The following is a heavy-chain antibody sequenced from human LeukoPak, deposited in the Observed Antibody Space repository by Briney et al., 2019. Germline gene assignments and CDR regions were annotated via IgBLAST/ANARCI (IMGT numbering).Heavy chain of an antibody. CDR2: INSDGSST. CDR1: GFTFSSHW. Sequence: GGSLRLSCAASGFTFSSHWMHWVRQAPGKGLVWVSRINSDGSSTSYADSVKGRFTISRDNAKNTLYLQMSSLRAEDTAVYYCARDSSSGWYIDYWGQGTLVTVSS. D-gene: IGHD6-19*01. V-gene: IGHV3-74*01. CDR3: ARDSSSGWYIDY. J-gene: IGHJ4*02.